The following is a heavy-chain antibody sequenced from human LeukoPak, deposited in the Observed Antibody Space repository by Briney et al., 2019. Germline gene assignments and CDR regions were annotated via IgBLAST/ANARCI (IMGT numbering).Heavy chain of an antibody. CDR1: GFTFSTYN. D-gene: IGHD1-26*01. Sequence: PGGSLRLSCAASGFTFSTYNMNWVRQAPGKGLEWVSSITSSSTYIYYADSVKGRFTISRDNAKNSLYLQMNSLRAEDTAVCYCARDPYSGGYGDYYYYYMDLWGQGTTVTISS. CDR3: ARDPYSGGYGDYYYYYMDL. V-gene: IGHV3-21*01. CDR2: ITSSSTYI. J-gene: IGHJ6*03.